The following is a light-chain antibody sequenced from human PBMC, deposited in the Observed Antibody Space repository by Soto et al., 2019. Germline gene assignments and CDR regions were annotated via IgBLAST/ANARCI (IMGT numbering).Light chain of an antibody. J-gene: IGKJ5*01. Sequence: DIQMTQSPSSLSASVGDRVIITCRASHNIVTSLNWYQQKPGQAPKLLIYAASSLQSGVPSRFTGSGSGTSFSLTIANLQPGDFATYYCQQTFNTSRTFGQGTRLEI. CDR2: AAS. CDR3: QQTFNTSRT. CDR1: HNIVTS. V-gene: IGKV1-39*01.